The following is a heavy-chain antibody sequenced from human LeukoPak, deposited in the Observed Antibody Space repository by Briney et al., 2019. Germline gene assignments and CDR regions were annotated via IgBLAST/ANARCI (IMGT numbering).Heavy chain of an antibody. CDR1: GFTLSDYS. CDR2: IGIDSGNT. CDR3: ARDYKYAFDN. Sequence: GGALRLSCAASGFTLSDYSMNWVRQAPGKGLEWISYIGIDSGNTNYADSVKGRFTISGDKAKNSLYLQMNSLRVEDTALYYCARDYKYAFDNWGQGTLVTVSS. J-gene: IGHJ4*02. V-gene: IGHV3-48*01. D-gene: IGHD5-24*01.